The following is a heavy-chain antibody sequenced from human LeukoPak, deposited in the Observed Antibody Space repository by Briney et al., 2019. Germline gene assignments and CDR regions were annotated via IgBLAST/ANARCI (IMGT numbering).Heavy chain of an antibody. CDR3: ARFDSSGYYYDY. V-gene: IGHV4-61*03. CDR1: GGSISSGGYY. D-gene: IGHD3-22*01. CDR2: IYYSGST. Sequence: TSETLSLTCTVSGGSISSGGYYWSWIRQHPGKGLEWIGYIYYSGSTYYNPSLKSRVTISVDTSKNHFSLKLGSVTAADTAVYYCARFDSSGYYYDYWGQGTLVTVSS. J-gene: IGHJ4*02.